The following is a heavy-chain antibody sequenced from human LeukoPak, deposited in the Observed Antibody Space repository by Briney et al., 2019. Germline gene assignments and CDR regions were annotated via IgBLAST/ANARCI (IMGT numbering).Heavy chain of an antibody. D-gene: IGHD3-22*01. J-gene: IGHJ4*02. CDR3: ARGLYYYDSNGRTPYDY. CDR1: GYTFISYD. Sequence: EASVKVSCKASGYTFISYDINRVRQATGQGLEWMGWMNPNSGITGYAQKFQGRVSMTRNTSIGTAYMELSSIKSEDTAAYYCARGLYYYDSNGRTPYDYWGQGTLVTVSS. V-gene: IGHV1-8*01. CDR2: MNPNSGIT.